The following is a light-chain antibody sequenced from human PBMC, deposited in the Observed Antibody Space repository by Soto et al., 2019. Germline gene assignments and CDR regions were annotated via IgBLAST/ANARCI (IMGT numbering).Light chain of an antibody. CDR1: QGIGVR. CDR3: LQVNSFPRT. V-gene: IGKV1-12*01. Sequence: IQMTQSPSSLSASIGDRVTITCRASQGIGVRLAWFQQKPGKAPQYLIQSASILQRGVPSRFRGSGSGKEFILTINSLQPEDVAIYYCLQVNSFPRTFGQGTKVEIK. CDR2: SAS. J-gene: IGKJ1*01.